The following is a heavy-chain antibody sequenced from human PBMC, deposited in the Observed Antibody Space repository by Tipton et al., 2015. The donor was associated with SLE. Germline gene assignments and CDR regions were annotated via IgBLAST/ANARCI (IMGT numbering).Heavy chain of an antibody. J-gene: IGHJ4*02. CDR1: GGSIRSSRHF. D-gene: IGHD5-12*01. CDR2: LYYSGNT. CDR3: ARLISAYDCNFDY. V-gene: IGHV4-39*07. Sequence: TLSLTCTVSGGSIRSSRHFWGWIRQPPGKGLEWIGVLYYSGNTYYNPSLKSPVTLSIDTSKNQFSLQLSSVTAADTALYYCARLISAYDCNFDYWGQGTLVTVSS.